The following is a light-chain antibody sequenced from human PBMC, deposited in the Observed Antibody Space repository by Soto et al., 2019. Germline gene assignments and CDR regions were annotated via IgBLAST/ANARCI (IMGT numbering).Light chain of an antibody. CDR3: CSYAGSSTFA. CDR1: RSDVGSYNV. V-gene: IGLV2-23*02. J-gene: IGLJ1*01. CDR2: EVS. Sequence: QSVLRQPFSVSGSPGQLSTISCTRTRSDVGSYNVVSWYQQHPGKAPKLMIYEVSKRPSGVANRFSGSKSGNTASLTISGLQAEDEADYYCCSYAGSSTFAFGTGTKVTLL.